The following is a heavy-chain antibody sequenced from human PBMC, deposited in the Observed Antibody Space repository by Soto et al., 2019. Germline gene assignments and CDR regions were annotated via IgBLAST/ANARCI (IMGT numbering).Heavy chain of an antibody. CDR3: ARDGGRGWDLDN. D-gene: IGHD6-19*01. CDR1: RFTFSVYY. V-gene: IGHV3-11*01. Sequence: QVQLVESGGGLVRPGGSLRLSCAASRFTFSVYYMSWIRQAPGKGLEWVSHISGSGKTIYYADSVKGRFSISRDNAEKSLYLQMNSLRGEDTAVYYCARDGGRGWDLDNWGQGTLVTVSS. CDR2: ISGSGKTI. J-gene: IGHJ4*02.